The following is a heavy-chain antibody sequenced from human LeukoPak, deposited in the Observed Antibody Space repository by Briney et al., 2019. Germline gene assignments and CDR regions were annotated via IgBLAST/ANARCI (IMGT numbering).Heavy chain of an antibody. J-gene: IGHJ4*02. CDR1: GFTFSSYW. CDR2: IKQDGSEK. CDR3: ARDFPGYSSSWLFDY. D-gene: IGHD6-13*01. Sequence: GGSLRLSCAASGFTFSSYWMSWVRQAPGKGLEWVANIKQDGSEKYYVDSVKGRFTISRDNAKNSLYLQMNSLRAEDTAVYYCARDFPGYSSSWLFDYWGQGALVTVSS. V-gene: IGHV3-7*01.